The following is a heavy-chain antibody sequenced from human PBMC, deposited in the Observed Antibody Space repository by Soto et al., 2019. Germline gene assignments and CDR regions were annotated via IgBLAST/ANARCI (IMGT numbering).Heavy chain of an antibody. CDR2: ISGSGGST. CDR3: AKDSRGPDY. J-gene: IGHJ4*02. D-gene: IGHD3-10*01. CDR1: GFTFNTYA. Sequence: GESLKISCAASGFTFNTYAMSWVRQAPGMGLEWVSGISGSGGSTYYVDSVKGRFTISRDNSKNILYLQMNSLRSEDTAVYYCAKDSRGPDYWGQGILVTVSS. V-gene: IGHV3-23*01.